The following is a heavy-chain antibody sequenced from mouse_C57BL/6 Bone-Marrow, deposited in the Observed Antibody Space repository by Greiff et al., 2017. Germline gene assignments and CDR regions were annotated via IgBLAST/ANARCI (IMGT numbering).Heavy chain of an antibody. Sequence: EVQLQQSGPVLVKPGASVKMSCKASGYTFTDYYMNWVKQSHGKSLEWIGVINPYNGGTSYNQKFKGKATLTVDKSSSTAYMELNSLTSEDSAVYYCTSYYDYAMDYWGQGTSVTVSS. CDR3: TSYYDYAMDY. J-gene: IGHJ4*01. CDR2: INPYNGGT. D-gene: IGHD1-1*02. CDR1: GYTFTDYY. V-gene: IGHV1-19*01.